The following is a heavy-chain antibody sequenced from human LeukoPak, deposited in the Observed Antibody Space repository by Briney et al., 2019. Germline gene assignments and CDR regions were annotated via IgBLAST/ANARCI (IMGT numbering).Heavy chain of an antibody. CDR2: ISGSGCST. D-gene: IGHD6-13*01. CDR1: GFTFSSYA. V-gene: IGHV3-23*01. CDR3: AKRGLAAAGLNWFDP. J-gene: IGHJ5*02. Sequence: GGALRLSCAASGFTFSSYAMNWVRQAPGKGLDGVSAISGSGCSTYYADSVKGRFTISRDNSKNKLYLQMTSLRAEDTAVYSCAKRGLAAAGLNWFDPWGAGSLVTVSS.